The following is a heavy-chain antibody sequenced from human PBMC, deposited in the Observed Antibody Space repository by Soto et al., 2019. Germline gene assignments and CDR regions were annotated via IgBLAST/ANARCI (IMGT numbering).Heavy chain of an antibody. D-gene: IGHD6-19*01. V-gene: IGHV3-23*01. CDR2: ISGSGGST. CDR3: AKEGGSSGWTVHYYYYYMDV. J-gene: IGHJ6*03. CDR1: GFTFSSYA. Sequence: GGSLRLSCAASGFTFSSYAMSWVRQAPGKGLEWVSAISGSGGSTYYADSVKGRFTISRDNSKNTLYLQMNSLRAEDTAVYYCAKEGGSSGWTVHYYYYYMDVWGKGTTVTVSS.